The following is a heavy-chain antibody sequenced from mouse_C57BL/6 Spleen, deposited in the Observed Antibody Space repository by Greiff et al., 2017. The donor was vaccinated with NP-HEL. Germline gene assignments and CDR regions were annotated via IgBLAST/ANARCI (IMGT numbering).Heavy chain of an antibody. CDR2: INPNNGGT. CDR1: GYTFTDYY. CDR3: ARSSFITTVVDYAMDY. Sequence: EVQLQQSGPELVKPGASVKISCKASGYTFTDYYMNWVKQSHGKSLEWIGDINPNNGGTSYNQKFKGKATLTVDKSSSTAYMELRSLTSEDSAVYYCARSSFITTVVDYAMDYWGQGTSVTVSS. D-gene: IGHD1-1*01. V-gene: IGHV1-26*01. J-gene: IGHJ4*01.